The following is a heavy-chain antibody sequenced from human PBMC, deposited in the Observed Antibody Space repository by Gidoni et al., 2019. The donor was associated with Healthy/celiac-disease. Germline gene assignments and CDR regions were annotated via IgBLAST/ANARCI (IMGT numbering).Heavy chain of an antibody. Sequence: QVQLVQSGAEVKKPGATVKVSSKDAGYAFTGYYMHWVRQAPGQGLEWMGWINPISGGTHSAQKFQGRVTMTRDTSISTASMELSMLRPDDTAVYYCARVFAAAGTVAFDIWGQGTMVTVSS. CDR3: ARVFAAAGTVAFDI. CDR1: GYAFTGYY. V-gene: IGHV1-2*02. D-gene: IGHD6-13*01. J-gene: IGHJ3*02. CDR2: INPISGGT.